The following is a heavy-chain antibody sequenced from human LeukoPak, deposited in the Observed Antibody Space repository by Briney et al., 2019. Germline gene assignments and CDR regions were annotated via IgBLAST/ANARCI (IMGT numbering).Heavy chain of an antibody. CDR2: IYTSGST. Sequence: PSETLSLTCTVSGGSISSYYWSWIQQPAGKGLEWIGRIYTSGSTNYNPSLKSRVTMSVDTSKNQFSLKLSSVTAADTAVYYCARAPQRSYQHNWFDPWGQGTLVTVSS. J-gene: IGHJ5*02. CDR3: ARAPQRSYQHNWFDP. CDR1: GGSISSYY. D-gene: IGHD2-21*01. V-gene: IGHV4-4*07.